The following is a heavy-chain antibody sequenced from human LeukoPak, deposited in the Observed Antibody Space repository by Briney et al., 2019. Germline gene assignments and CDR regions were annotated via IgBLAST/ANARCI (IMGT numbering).Heavy chain of an antibody. D-gene: IGHD4-11*01. CDR2: ISGSGGST. V-gene: IGHV3-23*01. J-gene: IGHJ4*02. CDR3: ARDPGNSNNFDY. Sequence: PGGSLRLSCAASGFTFSSYAMSWVRQAPGKGLEWVSAISGSGGSTYYADSVKGRFTISRDNAKNSLYLQMSSLRAEDTAVYYCARDPGNSNNFDYWGQGTLVTVSS. CDR1: GFTFSSYA.